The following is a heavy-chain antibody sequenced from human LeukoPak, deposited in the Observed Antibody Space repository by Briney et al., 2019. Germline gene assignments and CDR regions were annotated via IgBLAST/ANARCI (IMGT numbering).Heavy chain of an antibody. D-gene: IGHD3-3*01. J-gene: IGHJ4*02. Sequence: PGGSLRLSCAASGFTFSSYGMHWVRQAPGKGLEWVAFIRYDGSNKYYADSVKGRFTISRDNSKNTLYLQMNSLRAEDTAVYYCAREAAAVLRFLEWLFNYFDYWGQGTLVTVSS. CDR1: GFTFSSYG. V-gene: IGHV3-30*02. CDR2: IRYDGSNK. CDR3: AREAAAVLRFLEWLFNYFDY.